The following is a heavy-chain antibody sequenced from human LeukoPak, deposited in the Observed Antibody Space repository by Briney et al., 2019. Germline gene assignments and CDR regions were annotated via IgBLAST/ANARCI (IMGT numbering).Heavy chain of an antibody. CDR3: ARRSRTYYFDY. J-gene: IGHJ4*02. V-gene: IGHV4-59*01. CDR2: ISYSGST. Sequence: SETLSLTCTVSGGSISSYYWSWIRQPPGKGLEWIGYISYSGSTNYNPSLKSRLIISVDTSKNQFSLKLSSVTAADTAVYFCARRSRTYYFDYWGRGTLVTVSS. D-gene: IGHD1-7*01. CDR1: GGSISSYY.